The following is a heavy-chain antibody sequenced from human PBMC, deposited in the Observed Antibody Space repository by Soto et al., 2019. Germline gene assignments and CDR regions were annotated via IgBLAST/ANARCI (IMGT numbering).Heavy chain of an antibody. CDR2: IYRTGST. V-gene: IGHV4-4*02. Sequence: PSETLSLTCAVSGGSFTSNNWWTWFRQPPGQGLECIGEIYRTGSTNYNPSLKSRVTISLDKSENQFSLKVTSLTAADTAVYYCASRDPGTSVDYWGQGTLVTVSS. CDR3: ASRDPGTSVDY. D-gene: IGHD1-7*01. CDR1: GGSFTSNNW. J-gene: IGHJ4*02.